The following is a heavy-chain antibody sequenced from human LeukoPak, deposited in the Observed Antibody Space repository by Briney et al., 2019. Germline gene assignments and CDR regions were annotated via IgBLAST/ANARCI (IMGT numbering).Heavy chain of an antibody. Sequence: PSETLSLTCTVSGGSISSNNYFWGWIRQPPGKGLGWIGSIYDSGSTYYNPSLKSRVTISVDTSKNQFSLKLNSVTAADTAMYYCQSRFLEWLPDYWGQGTLVTVSS. V-gene: IGHV4-39*01. CDR1: GGSISSNNYF. CDR2: IYDSGST. CDR3: QSRFLEWLPDY. J-gene: IGHJ4*02. D-gene: IGHD3-3*01.